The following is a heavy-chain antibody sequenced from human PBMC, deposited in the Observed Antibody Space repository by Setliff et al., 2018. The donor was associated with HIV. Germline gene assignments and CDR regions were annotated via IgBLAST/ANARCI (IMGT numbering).Heavy chain of an antibody. Sequence: SETLSLTCSVSGASITSHNWSWIRQAAGKGLEWIGRIYTRGNTNYNPSLRSRVIMSVDTSKNQFSLKVTSVTAADTAVYYCTRDLWGDDYYYNNMDVWGKGTTVTVS. D-gene: IGHD2-21*02. CDR3: TRDLWGDDYYYNNMDV. CDR1: GASITSHN. J-gene: IGHJ6*03. V-gene: IGHV4-4*07. CDR2: IYTRGNT.